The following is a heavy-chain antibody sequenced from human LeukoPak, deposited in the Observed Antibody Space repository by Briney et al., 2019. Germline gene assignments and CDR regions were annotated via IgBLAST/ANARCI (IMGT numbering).Heavy chain of an antibody. CDR2: IYSGGTT. CDR3: ARDPVGAIGYGRFF. V-gene: IGHV3-66*01. D-gene: IGHD1-26*01. CDR1: GFTFSSNY. Sequence: GGSLRLSCAASGFTFSSNYMSWVRQAPGKGLEWVSVIYSGGTTYYADSAKGRFTISRDNSKNTLYLQMKSLRAEDTAVYYCARDPVGAIGYGRFFWLQGRTVSVS. J-gene: IGHJ6*02.